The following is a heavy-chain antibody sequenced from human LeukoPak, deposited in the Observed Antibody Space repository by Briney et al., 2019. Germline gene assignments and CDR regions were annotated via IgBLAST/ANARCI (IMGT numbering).Heavy chain of an antibody. Sequence: SETLSLTCTVSGGSISSDYWSWIRQPPGKGLEWIGYIHYSGSTNYNPSLKSRVTISVDTSKNQFSLNLISVTAADTAVYYCARVLPYSSGWGVDYWGQGALVTVSS. CDR1: GGSISSDY. CDR3: ARVLPYSSGWGVDY. CDR2: IHYSGST. V-gene: IGHV4-59*01. J-gene: IGHJ4*02. D-gene: IGHD6-19*01.